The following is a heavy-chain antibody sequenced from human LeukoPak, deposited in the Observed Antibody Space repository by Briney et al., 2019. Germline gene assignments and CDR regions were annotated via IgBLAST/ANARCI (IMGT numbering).Heavy chain of an antibody. CDR2: INHSGTT. CDR3: SRERVLRY. CDR1: GGSFSGYY. Sequence: SETLSLTCAVYGGSFSGYYWSWIRQPPGKGLEWIGEINHSGTTNYNPSLKSRVTISVDTSKNQFSLKLSSVTAADTAVYYCSRERVLRYWGQGTLVTVSS. V-gene: IGHV4-34*01. J-gene: IGHJ4*02.